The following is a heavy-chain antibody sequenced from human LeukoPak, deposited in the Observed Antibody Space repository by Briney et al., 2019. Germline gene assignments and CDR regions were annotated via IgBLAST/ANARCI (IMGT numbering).Heavy chain of an antibody. CDR1: GYTFTSYY. Sequence: ASVKVSCKASGYTFTSYYMHWVRQAPGQGLEWMGIINPSGGSTSYAQKFQGRVTMTRDTSTSTVYTELSSLRSEDTAVYYCARGGYSSSSVFGSWFDPWGQGTLVTVSS. D-gene: IGHD6-6*01. CDR2: INPSGGST. CDR3: ARGGYSSSSVFGSWFDP. J-gene: IGHJ5*02. V-gene: IGHV1-46*01.